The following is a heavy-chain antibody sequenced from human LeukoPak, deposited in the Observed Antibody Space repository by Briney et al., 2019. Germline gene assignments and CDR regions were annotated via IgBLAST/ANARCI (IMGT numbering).Heavy chain of an antibody. CDR3: ARHDVCSSTRCYNTYDI. D-gene: IGHD2-2*02. CDR2: IHPGDSDT. J-gene: IGHJ3*02. Sequence: GEWRKSSFKGSGYDFTTFWSGWVRRRPGKGVEWRGIIHPGDSDTRYPPSFHGPVTISADKSISPASLPWSSLKASATAMYYCARHDVCSSTRCYNTYDIWGQGTMVTVSS. CDR1: GYDFTTFW. V-gene: IGHV5-51*01.